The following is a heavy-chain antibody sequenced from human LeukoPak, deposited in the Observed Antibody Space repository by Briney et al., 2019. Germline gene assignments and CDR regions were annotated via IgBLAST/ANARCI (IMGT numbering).Heavy chain of an antibody. D-gene: IGHD3-10*01. CDR3: ARGFYGAGSHFDY. CDR2: IFHTGHT. CDR1: GGSISSGDFP. V-gene: IGHV4-30-2*01. Sequence: SETLSLTCAVSGGSISSGDFPWIWIRQPPGKGLEWIGYIFHTGHTSYNPSLKSRVTISVEMSKNQLSLRLTCVTAADTAVYYCARGFYGAGSHFDYWGQGTLVTVSS. J-gene: IGHJ4*02.